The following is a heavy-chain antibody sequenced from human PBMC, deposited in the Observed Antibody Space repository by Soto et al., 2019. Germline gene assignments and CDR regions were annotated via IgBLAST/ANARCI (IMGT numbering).Heavy chain of an antibody. V-gene: IGHV4-39*07. CDR1: GGSISSRSYY. CDR3: ARAPPGPSPRWVL. Sequence: SETLSLTCPVSGGSISSRSYYWGWVRQPPGKGLEWIASVYSSGSTYYHPSLKSRVTISIDTSRNQFSLNLTSVTAADTAVYYCARAPPGPSPRWVLWGQGTTVTVSS. CDR2: VYSSGST. J-gene: IGHJ6*02. D-gene: IGHD3-10*01.